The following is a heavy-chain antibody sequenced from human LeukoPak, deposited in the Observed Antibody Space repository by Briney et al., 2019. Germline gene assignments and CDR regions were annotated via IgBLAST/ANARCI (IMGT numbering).Heavy chain of an antibody. CDR1: GFTFDDYA. V-gene: IGHV3-9*01. Sequence: PGKSLRLSCAASGFTFDDYAMHWVRQAPGKGLEWVSGISWNSGSIGYADSVKGRFTISRDNAKNSLYLQMNSLRAEETALYYCAKARSPYDSSGYYPDAFDIWGQGTMVTVSS. D-gene: IGHD3-22*01. J-gene: IGHJ3*02. CDR3: AKARSPYDSSGYYPDAFDI. CDR2: ISWNSGSI.